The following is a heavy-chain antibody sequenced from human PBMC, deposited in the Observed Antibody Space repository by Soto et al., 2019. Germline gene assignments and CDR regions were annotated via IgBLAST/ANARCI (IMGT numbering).Heavy chain of an antibody. CDR3: ARGGAAAGKNYYYYGMDV. V-gene: IGHV1-69*01. Sequence: QVQLVQSGAEVKKPGSSVKVSCKASGGTFSSYAISWVRQAPGQGLEWMGGIIPIFGTANYAQKFQGRVTITADESTSTAYMELSGLRSEDTAVYYCARGGAAAGKNYYYYGMDVWGQGTTVTVSS. CDR1: GGTFSSYA. CDR2: IIPIFGTA. J-gene: IGHJ6*02. D-gene: IGHD6-13*01.